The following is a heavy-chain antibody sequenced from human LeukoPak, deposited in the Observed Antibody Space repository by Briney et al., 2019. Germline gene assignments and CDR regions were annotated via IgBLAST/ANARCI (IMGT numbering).Heavy chain of an antibody. CDR2: ISYDGSNK. CDR3: AKTSSYYYMDV. V-gene: IGHV3-30*18. Sequence: GGSLRLSCAASGFTFSSYVMHWVRQAPGKGLEWVAVISYDGSNKYYADSVKGRFTISRDNSKNTLYLQMNSLRAEDTAVYYCAKTSSYYYMDVWGKGTTVTVSS. J-gene: IGHJ6*03. CDR1: GFTFSSYV.